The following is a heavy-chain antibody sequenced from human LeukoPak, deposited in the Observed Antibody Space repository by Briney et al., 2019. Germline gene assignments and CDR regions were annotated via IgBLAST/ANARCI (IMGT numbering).Heavy chain of an antibody. CDR1: GYTFTGYY. CDR3: APIVGATSYYFDY. CDR2: INPDSGGT. V-gene: IGHV1-2*02. Sequence: RASVKVSCKASGYTFTGYYMHWVRQAPGQGLEWTGWINPDSGGTNYAQNFQGRVTMTRDTSISTAYMELSRLRSDDTAVYYCAPIVGATSYYFDYWGQGTLVTVSS. D-gene: IGHD1-26*01. J-gene: IGHJ4*02.